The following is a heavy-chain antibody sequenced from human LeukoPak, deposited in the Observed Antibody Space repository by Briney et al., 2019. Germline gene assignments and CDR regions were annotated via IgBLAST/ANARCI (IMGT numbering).Heavy chain of an antibody. V-gene: IGHV4-59*01. Sequence: SETLSLTCTVSGGSISSYHWSWIRQPPGKGLECIGFIYYSGSTNYNPSLKSRATISVDTSKNQFSLKLSSVTAADTAVYYCARDSSGWYHWFDPWGQGTLVTVSS. J-gene: IGHJ5*02. CDR2: IYYSGST. CDR1: GGSISSYH. CDR3: ARDSSGWYHWFDP. D-gene: IGHD6-19*01.